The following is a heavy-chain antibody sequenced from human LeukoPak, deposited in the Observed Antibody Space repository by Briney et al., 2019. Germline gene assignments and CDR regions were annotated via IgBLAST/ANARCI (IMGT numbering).Heavy chain of an antibody. Sequence: PGGSLRLSCAASGFTFSSYAMSWVRQAPGKGLEWVSAISGSGGSTYYADSVKGRFTISRDNSENTLYLQMNSLRAEDTAVYYCAIYSWTLSAFDIWGQGTMVTVSS. V-gene: IGHV3-23*01. D-gene: IGHD1-26*01. CDR2: ISGSGGST. J-gene: IGHJ3*02. CDR1: GFTFSSYA. CDR3: AIYSWTLSAFDI.